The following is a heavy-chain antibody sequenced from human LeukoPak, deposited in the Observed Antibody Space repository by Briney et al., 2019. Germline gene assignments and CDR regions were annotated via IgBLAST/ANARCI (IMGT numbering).Heavy chain of an antibody. CDR3: VKGRGTTVTSAANY. CDR2: ISGSGDST. D-gene: IGHD4-17*01. Sequence: GGSLRLSCAAPGFTFYNYAMNWVRQAPGKGLEWVSGISGSGDSTYYADSVKGRFTISRDNSKNTLYLEMNSLRAEDTAVYYCVKGRGTTVTSAANYWGQGTLVTVSS. J-gene: IGHJ4*02. CDR1: GFTFYNYA. V-gene: IGHV3-23*01.